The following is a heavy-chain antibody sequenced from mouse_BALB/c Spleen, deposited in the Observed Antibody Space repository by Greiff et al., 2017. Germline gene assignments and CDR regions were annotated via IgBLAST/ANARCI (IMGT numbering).Heavy chain of an antibody. CDR2: INSNGGST. V-gene: IGHV5-6-3*01. Sequence: EVKLMESGGGLVQPGGSLKLSCAASGFTFSSYGMSWVRQTPDKRLELVATINSNGGSTYYPDSVKGRFTISRDNAKNTLYLQMSSLKSEDTAMYYCARDRGATVRFAYWGQGTLVTVSA. CDR1: GFTFSSYG. J-gene: IGHJ3*01. CDR3: ARDRGATVRFAY. D-gene: IGHD1-1*01.